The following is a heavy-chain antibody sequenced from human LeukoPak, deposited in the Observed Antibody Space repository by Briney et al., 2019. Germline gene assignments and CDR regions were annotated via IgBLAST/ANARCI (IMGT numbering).Heavy chain of an antibody. CDR3: AELGITMIGGV. CDR1: GFTFSSYP. CDR2: IYSGGST. J-gene: IGHJ6*04. V-gene: IGHV3-66*01. Sequence: GGSLRLSCAASGFTFSSYPLNWVRQAPGKGLEWVSVIYSGGSTYYADSVKGRFTISRDNAKNSLYLQMNSLRAEDTAVYYCAELGITMIGGVWGKGTTVTISS. D-gene: IGHD3-10*02.